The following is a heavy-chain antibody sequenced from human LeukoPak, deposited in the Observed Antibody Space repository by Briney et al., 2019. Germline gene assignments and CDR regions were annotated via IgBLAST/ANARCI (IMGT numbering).Heavy chain of an antibody. CDR3: ARHGGGEDFDL. Sequence: SETLSLTCTVSGGSISSYYWSWIRQPPGKGLEWIGYIYYSGSTNYNPSLKSRVTISVDTSKNQFSLKLSSVTAADTAVYYCARHGGGEDFDLWGRGTLVTVSS. J-gene: IGHJ2*01. V-gene: IGHV4-59*08. D-gene: IGHD2-21*01. CDR1: GGSISSYY. CDR2: IYYSGST.